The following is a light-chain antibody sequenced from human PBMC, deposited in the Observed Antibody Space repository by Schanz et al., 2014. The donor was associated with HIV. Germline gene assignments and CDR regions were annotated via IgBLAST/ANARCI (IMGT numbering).Light chain of an antibody. V-gene: IGLV1-47*01. CDR1: SSNVGTNY. CDR2: RNN. Sequence: QSVLSQPPSASGTPGQRVTISCSGSSSNVGTNYVFWYQQFPGTAPKLLIYRNNQRPSGVPDRFSGSKSGTLASLAISGLRSDDEADYYCATWDDSLNGVFGGGTKLTVL. J-gene: IGLJ3*02. CDR3: ATWDDSLNGV.